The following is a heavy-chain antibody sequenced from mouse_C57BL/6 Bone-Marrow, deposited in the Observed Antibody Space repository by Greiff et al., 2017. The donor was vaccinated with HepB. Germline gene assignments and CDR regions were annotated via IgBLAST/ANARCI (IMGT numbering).Heavy chain of an antibody. J-gene: IGHJ3*01. CDR2: INPYNGGT. CDR3: ARGGSFAY. V-gene: IGHV1-19*01. Sequence: EVQLLESGPVLVKPGASVKMSCKASGYTFTDYYMNWVKQSHGKSLEWIGVINPYNGGTSYNQKFKGKATLTVDKSSSPAYMELNSLTSEDSAVYYCARGGSFAYWGQGTLVTVSA. D-gene: IGHD1-1*02. CDR1: GYTFTDYY.